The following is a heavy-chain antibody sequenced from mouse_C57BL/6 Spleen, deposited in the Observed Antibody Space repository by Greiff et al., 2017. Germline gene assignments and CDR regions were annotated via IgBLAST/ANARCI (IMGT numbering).Heavy chain of an antibody. Sequence: EVQLVESGPGLVKPSQSLSLTCSVTGYSITSGYYWNWIRQFPGNKLEWMGYISYDGSNNYNPSLKNRISITRDTSKNQFFLKLNSVTTEDTATYYCARGLTFYYAMDYWGQGTSVTVSS. J-gene: IGHJ4*01. CDR2: ISYDGSN. D-gene: IGHD1-1*01. V-gene: IGHV3-6*01. CDR1: GYSITSGYY. CDR3: ARGLTFYYAMDY.